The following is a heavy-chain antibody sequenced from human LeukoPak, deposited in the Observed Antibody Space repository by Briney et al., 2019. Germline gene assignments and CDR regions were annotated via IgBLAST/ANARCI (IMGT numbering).Heavy chain of an antibody. D-gene: IGHD6-19*01. CDR3: ARDCLLGSSGWYFDY. CDR2: ISSSSSYI. Sequence: GGSLRLSCAASGFTFRSYSMDWVRQAPGKGLEGVACISSSSSYIYYADSVKGPFTISRDNAKNSLYLQMNSLRAEDTAVYYCARDCLLGSSGWYFDYWGQGTLVTVSS. CDR1: GFTFRSYS. V-gene: IGHV3-21*01. J-gene: IGHJ4*02.